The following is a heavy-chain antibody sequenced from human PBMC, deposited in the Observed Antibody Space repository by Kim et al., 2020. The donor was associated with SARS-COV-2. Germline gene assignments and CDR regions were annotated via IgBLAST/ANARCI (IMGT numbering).Heavy chain of an antibody. Sequence: ADSVKGRFTISRDNSKNTLYLQMNSRRAEDTAVYYCAKGGPQKGLTTFDYWGQGTLVTVSS. J-gene: IGHJ4*02. CDR3: AKGGPQKGLTTFDY. D-gene: IGHD1-1*01. V-gene: IGHV3-23*01.